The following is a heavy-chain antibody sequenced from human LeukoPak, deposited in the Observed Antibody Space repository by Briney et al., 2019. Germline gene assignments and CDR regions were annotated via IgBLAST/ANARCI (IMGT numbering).Heavy chain of an antibody. CDR3: ARLPTFYYDSRGYHYDY. V-gene: IGHV3-23*01. D-gene: IGHD3-22*01. Sequence: GGSLRLSCVASGFTFNNFAMSWVRQAPGRGLEWASSTAGSGISKDYADSVKGRFTISKDKSKNTLYLQMDNLRAEDTRVYFCARLPTFYYDSRGYHYDYWDPGTLVTVSS. J-gene: IGHJ4*02. CDR2: TAGSGISK. CDR1: GFTFNNFA.